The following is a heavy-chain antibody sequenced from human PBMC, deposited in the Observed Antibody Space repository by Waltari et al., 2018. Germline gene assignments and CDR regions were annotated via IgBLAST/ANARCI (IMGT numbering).Heavy chain of an antibody. CDR3: ARQNIHSYGYGYFDF. J-gene: IGHJ4*02. CDR2: IYPGESNT. CDR1: GYSFAKYW. D-gene: IGHD5-18*01. Sequence: EVQLEQSGAEVKKPGESLKISCNGSGYSFAKYWIGWVRQMPGKGLEWMGVIYPGESNTKSSLSFQGQVTISADTSISTAYLQWSSLKASDTAIYFCARQNIHSYGYGYFDFWGQGTLVTVSS. V-gene: IGHV5-51*01.